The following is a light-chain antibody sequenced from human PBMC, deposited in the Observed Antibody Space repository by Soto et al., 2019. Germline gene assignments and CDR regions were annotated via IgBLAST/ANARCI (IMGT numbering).Light chain of an antibody. Sequence: QSVLTQPASVSGSPGQSITISCTGTRSDIGAFNYVSWYQQNPGKAPRLMIYEVSNRPSGVSNRFSGSKSGNTASLTISGLQAEDESDYYCSSYTSSGTLLFGGGTKLTVL. CDR3: SSYTSSGTLL. CDR2: EVS. J-gene: IGLJ3*02. V-gene: IGLV2-14*01. CDR1: RSDIGAFNY.